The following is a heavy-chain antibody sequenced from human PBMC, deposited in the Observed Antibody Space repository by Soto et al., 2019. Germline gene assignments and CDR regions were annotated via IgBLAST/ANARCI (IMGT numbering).Heavy chain of an antibody. V-gene: IGHV1-58*02. CDR3: AALGVNFDH. CDR1: GYTFTENQ. CDR2: IGVGSGNR. J-gene: IGHJ4*02. D-gene: IGHD2-8*01. Sequence: SVKVSCKASGYTFTENQIHRLRQARGQRLEWIGWIGVGSGNRHYAQKFQERVTITRDMSTNTAYMELSSLRSEDTAVYYCAALGVNFDHWGQGTLVTVSS.